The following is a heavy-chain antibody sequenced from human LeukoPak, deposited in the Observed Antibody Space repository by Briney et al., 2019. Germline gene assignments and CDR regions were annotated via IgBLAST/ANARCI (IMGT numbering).Heavy chain of an antibody. D-gene: IGHD6-13*01. V-gene: IGHV4-4*07. Sequence: SETLSLTCTVSDNSISSYYWSWIRQPAGKGLEWIGRIQTSGSTNYNPSLTSRVTMSLDTSMNHFSLKLSSVTAADTAVYYCAREARIAAASPGYYYYGMDVWGQGTTVTVSS. CDR3: AREARIAAASPGYYYYGMDV. J-gene: IGHJ6*02. CDR1: DNSISSYY. CDR2: IQTSGST.